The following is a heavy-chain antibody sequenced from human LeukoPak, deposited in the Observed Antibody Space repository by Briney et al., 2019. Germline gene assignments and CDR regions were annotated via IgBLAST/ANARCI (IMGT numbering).Heavy chain of an antibody. V-gene: IGHV1-2*04. CDR2: INPNSGGT. D-gene: IGHD2-2*01. CDR1: GYTFTGYY. J-gene: IGHJ5*02. Sequence: ASVKVSCKASGYTFTGYYMHWVRQAPGQGLEWMGWINPNSGGTNYAQKFQGWVTMTRDTSISTAHMELSRLRSDDTAVYYCARSVVPAAQYNWFDPWGQGTLVTVSS. CDR3: ARSVVPAAQYNWFDP.